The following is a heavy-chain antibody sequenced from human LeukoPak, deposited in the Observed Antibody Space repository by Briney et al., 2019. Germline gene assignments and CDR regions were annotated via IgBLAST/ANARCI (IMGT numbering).Heavy chain of an antibody. CDR3: ARGEYSSSWRAIFDC. V-gene: IGHV4-39*07. D-gene: IGHD6-13*01. J-gene: IGHJ4*02. CDR1: GGSISSSSYY. Sequence: PSETLSLTCTVSGGSISSSSYYWGWIRQPPGKGLEWIGSIYYSGSTYYNPSLKSRVTISVDTSKNQFSLKLSSVTAADTAVYYCARGEYSSSWRAIFDCWGQGTLVTVSS. CDR2: IYYSGST.